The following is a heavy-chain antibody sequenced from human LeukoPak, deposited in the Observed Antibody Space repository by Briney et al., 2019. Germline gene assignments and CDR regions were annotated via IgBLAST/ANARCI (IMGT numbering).Heavy chain of an antibody. J-gene: IGHJ6*03. CDR2: IYTSGST. Sequence: SETLSLTCTVSGGSISSYYWSWIRQPAGKGLEWIGRIYTSGSTNYNPSLKSRVTMSVDTSKNQFSLQLNSVTPEDTAVYYCARDRPRGTGTKQDYYYMDVWGKGTTVTVSS. D-gene: IGHD1-7*01. V-gene: IGHV4-4*07. CDR3: ARDRPRGTGTKQDYYYMDV. CDR1: GGSISSYY.